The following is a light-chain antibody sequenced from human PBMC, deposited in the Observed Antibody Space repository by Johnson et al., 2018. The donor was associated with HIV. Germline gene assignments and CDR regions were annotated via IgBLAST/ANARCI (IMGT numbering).Light chain of an antibody. Sequence: QFVLTQPPSVSAAPGQKVTISCSGSSSNVGSNSVSWYRHFPETAPKVLIYDNDKRPSGIPDRFSASKSGTSATLGITGLQTGDAADYYCATWDGRLSVYVLATGTKVTVL. CDR2: DND. CDR3: ATWDGRLSVYV. J-gene: IGLJ1*01. V-gene: IGLV1-51*01. CDR1: SSNVGSNS.